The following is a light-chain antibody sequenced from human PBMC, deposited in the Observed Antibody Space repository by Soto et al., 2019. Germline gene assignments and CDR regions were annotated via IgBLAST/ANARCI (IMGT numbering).Light chain of an antibody. CDR2: AAS. V-gene: IGKV1D-12*01. CDR1: QGIGRW. J-gene: IGKJ4*01. Sequence: DIQMTQSPSSVSASVGDRVTITCRASQGIGRWLAWYQQKPGQAPKLLIYAASSLQSGVPSRFSGSGSGTDFTLTISSLQPEDFATYHCQQANSFPPTFGGGTKVEIQ. CDR3: QQANSFPPT.